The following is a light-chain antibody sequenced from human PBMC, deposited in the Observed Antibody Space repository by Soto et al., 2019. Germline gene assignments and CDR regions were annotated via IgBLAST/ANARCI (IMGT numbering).Light chain of an antibody. V-gene: IGKV1-39*01. J-gene: IGKJ1*01. CDR1: QTIRIY. Sequence: MQMPQSPSSRSASVGDRGTITLQASQTIRIYLNWYQQKPGKAPKFLIYAASSLQSGVPSRFSGSGSGKDFTLTISSLQPEAFATYYCQQSYSTPQTFGQGTKVDIK. CDR3: QQSYSTPQT. CDR2: AAS.